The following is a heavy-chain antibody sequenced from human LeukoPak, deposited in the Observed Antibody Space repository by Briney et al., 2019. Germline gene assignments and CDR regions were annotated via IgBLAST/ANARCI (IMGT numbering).Heavy chain of an antibody. CDR3: AKAVSGRFDY. CDR1: GGSISSYY. D-gene: IGHD6-19*01. CDR2: IYYSGST. Sequence: SETLSLTCTVSGGSISSYYWSWIRQPPGKGLEWIGYIYYSGSTNYNPSLNSRVTMSVDTSKNQFSLRLSSVTAADTAIYYCAKAVSGRFDYWGQGTLVTVSS. J-gene: IGHJ4*02. V-gene: IGHV4-59*08.